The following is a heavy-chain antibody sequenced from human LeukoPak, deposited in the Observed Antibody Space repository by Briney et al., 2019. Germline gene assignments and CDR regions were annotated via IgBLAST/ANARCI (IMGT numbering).Heavy chain of an antibody. V-gene: IGHV1-18*01. Sequence: ASVKVSCKASGYTFTNYGVGWVRQAPGQGLEWVGWISAYNHETVYAQNFQGRVTMTTDTSTNTVYMDLRSLRSDDTAVYYCARVDSGNYFPNYFDYWGQGTLVTVSS. D-gene: IGHD1-26*01. CDR3: ARVDSGNYFPNYFDY. CDR2: ISAYNHET. CDR1: GYTFTNYG. J-gene: IGHJ4*02.